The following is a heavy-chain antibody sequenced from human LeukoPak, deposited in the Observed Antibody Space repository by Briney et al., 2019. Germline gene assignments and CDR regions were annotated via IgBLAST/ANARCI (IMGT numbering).Heavy chain of an antibody. CDR3: AKRGVAVAGTGGYYFDY. CDR1: GFTFNNYA. V-gene: IGHV3-23*01. Sequence: GGSLRLSWAASGFTFNNYAMSWVRQAPGKGLEWVSAISGRGCSTYYADSVKGRFTISRDNSKNTLSLQMNSLRAEDTAVYYCAKRGVAVAGTGGYYFDYWGQGTLVTVSS. D-gene: IGHD6-19*01. CDR2: ISGRGCST. J-gene: IGHJ4*02.